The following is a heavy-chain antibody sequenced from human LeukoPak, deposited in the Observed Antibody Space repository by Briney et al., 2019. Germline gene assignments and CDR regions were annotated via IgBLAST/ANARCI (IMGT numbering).Heavy chain of an antibody. CDR1: GFTFSSYS. V-gene: IGHV3-48*01. J-gene: IGHJ3*02. Sequence: GGSLRLSCAASGFTFSSYSMNWVRQAPGKGLEWVSYISSSSSTIYYADSVKGRFTISRDNSKNTLYLQMNSLRAEDTAVYYCARGIQQLVPPDAFDIWGQGTMVTVSS. CDR2: ISSSSSTI. CDR3: ARGIQQLVPPDAFDI. D-gene: IGHD6-13*01.